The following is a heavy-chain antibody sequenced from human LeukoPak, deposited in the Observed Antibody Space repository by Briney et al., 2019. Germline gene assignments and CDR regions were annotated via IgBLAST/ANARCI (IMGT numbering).Heavy chain of an antibody. Sequence: ASVKVSCKASGYTFTGYYMHWVRQAPGQGLEWMGWINPNSGGTNYAQKFQGRVTMTRDTSISTAYMELSRLRSDDTAVYYCARGKGTYYDILTGYYMGGVYFDYWGQGTLVIVSS. CDR2: INPNSGGT. CDR1: GYTFTGYY. J-gene: IGHJ4*02. CDR3: ARGKGTYYDILTGYYMGGVYFDY. V-gene: IGHV1-2*02. D-gene: IGHD3-9*01.